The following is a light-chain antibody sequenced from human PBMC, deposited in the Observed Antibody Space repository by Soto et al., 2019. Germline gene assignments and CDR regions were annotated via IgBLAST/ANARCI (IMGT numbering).Light chain of an antibody. Sequence: QSALTQPASVSGSPGQSITISCTGTSSDLGAYDHVSWYQQHPGEAPTLLIYEVTNRPSGVSNRFSASKSGNTASLTISGLQAEDEAEYFCSSYTTSYSYVFGTGTKVTVL. CDR3: SSYTTSYSYV. V-gene: IGLV2-14*01. CDR1: SSDLGAYDH. J-gene: IGLJ1*01. CDR2: EVT.